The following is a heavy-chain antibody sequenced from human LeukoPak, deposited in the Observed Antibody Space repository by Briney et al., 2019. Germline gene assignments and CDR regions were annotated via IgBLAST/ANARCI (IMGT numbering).Heavy chain of an antibody. D-gene: IGHD6-13*01. V-gene: IGHV3-15*07. Sequence: PGGSLRLSCAASGFTFSNAWMNWVRQAPGKGLEWVGCIKSKTDGGTTDYAAPVKGRFTISRDDSKNTLYLQMNSLKTEDTAVYYCTTDLGYSSSDFDYWGQGTLVTVSS. J-gene: IGHJ4*02. CDR3: TTDLGYSSSDFDY. CDR2: IKSKTDGGTT. CDR1: GFTFSNAW.